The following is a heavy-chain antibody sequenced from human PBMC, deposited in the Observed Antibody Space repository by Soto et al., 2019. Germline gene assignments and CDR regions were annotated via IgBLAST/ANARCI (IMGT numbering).Heavy chain of an antibody. CDR1: GYTFTSYA. V-gene: IGHV1-3*01. Sequence: ASVKVSCKASGYTFTSYAMHWVRQAPGQRLEWMGWINAGNGNTKYSQEFQGRVTITRDTSASTAYMELSSLRSEDTAVYYCARGTVYYYYMDVWGKGTTVTVSS. D-gene: IGHD4-17*01. CDR3: ARGTVYYYYMDV. J-gene: IGHJ6*03. CDR2: INAGNGNT.